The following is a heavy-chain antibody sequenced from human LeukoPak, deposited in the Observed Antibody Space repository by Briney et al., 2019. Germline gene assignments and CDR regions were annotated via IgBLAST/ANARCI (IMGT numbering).Heavy chain of an antibody. J-gene: IGHJ4*02. CDR2: INVGNGNT. CDR3: ARGNTAMARTLDY. D-gene: IGHD5-18*01. Sequence: ASVKVSCKASGYTFTTYALTWMRQAPGQRLEWMGWINVGNGNTKSSQKFQGRVTMTRDTSTSTVYMELSSLRSEDTAVYYCARGNTAMARTLDYWGQGTLVTVSS. CDR1: GYTFTTYA. V-gene: IGHV1-3*01.